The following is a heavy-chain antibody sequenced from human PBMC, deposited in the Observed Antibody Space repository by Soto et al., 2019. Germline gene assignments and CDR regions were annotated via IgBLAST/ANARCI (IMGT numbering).Heavy chain of an antibody. J-gene: IGHJ5*02. CDR3: VVRSSSLGWFDP. Sequence: SETLSLTCAVYGGSFSGYYWSWIRQPPGKGLEWIGEINHSGSTNYNPSLKSRVTISVDTSKNQFSLKLSSVAAADTAVYYCVVRSSSLGWFDPWGQGTLVTVSS. CDR2: INHSGST. CDR1: GGSFSGYY. V-gene: IGHV4-34*01. D-gene: IGHD6-13*01.